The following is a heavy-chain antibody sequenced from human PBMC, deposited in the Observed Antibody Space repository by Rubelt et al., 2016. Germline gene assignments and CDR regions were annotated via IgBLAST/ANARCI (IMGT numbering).Heavy chain of an antibody. J-gene: IGHJ5*02. D-gene: IGHD6-13*01. CDR3: ATRIAVAGGWVDP. CDR1: GGSITSSSYY. Sequence: QLQLQESGPGLVKPSETLSLTCTVSGGSITSSSYYWGWIRQPPGKGLEWIGTIYYRGSTYYNPSLKSRVSISVDTSKNQFSLELTSVTAADTAVYYCATRIAVAGGWVDPWGQGTLVTVSS. CDR2: IYYRGST. V-gene: IGHV4-39*01.